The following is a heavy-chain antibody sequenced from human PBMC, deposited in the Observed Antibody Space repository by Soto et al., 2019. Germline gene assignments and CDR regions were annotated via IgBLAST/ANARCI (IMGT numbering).Heavy chain of an antibody. CDR3: ARGYCSGGSCSYYGMDV. V-gene: IGHV4-30-4*01. CDR2: IYYSGST. Sequence: QVQLQESGPGLVKPSQTLSLTCTVSGGSISSGDYYWSWIRQPPGKGLEWIGYIYYSGSTYYNPSLKSRVTISVDTSKNQFSLKLSSVTAADTAVYYCARGYCSGGSCSYYGMDVWGQGTTVTVSS. CDR1: GGSISSGDYY. J-gene: IGHJ6*02. D-gene: IGHD2-15*01.